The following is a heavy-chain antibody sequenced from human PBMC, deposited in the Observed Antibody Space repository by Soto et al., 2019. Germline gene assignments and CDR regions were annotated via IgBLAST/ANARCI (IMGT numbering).Heavy chain of an antibody. CDR1: GGSISSYY. Sequence: SETLSLTCTVSGGSISSYYWSWIRQPPGKGLEWIGYIYYSGSTNYNPSLKSRVTISVDTSKNQFSLKLSSVTAADTAVYYCARGEYQWQGEYYYYYMDVWGKGTTVTVSS. CDR2: IYYSGST. J-gene: IGHJ6*03. V-gene: IGHV4-59*01. CDR3: ARGEYQWQGEYYYYYMDV. D-gene: IGHD6-19*01.